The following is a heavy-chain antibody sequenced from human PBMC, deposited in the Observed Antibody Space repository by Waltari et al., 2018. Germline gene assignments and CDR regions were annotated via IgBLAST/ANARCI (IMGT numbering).Heavy chain of an antibody. D-gene: IGHD3-3*01. Sequence: EVQLVESGGGLVQPGRSLRLSCTTSGFPLGDYGMSWVRQAPGKGLEWVGFTRSNAYYGTVEYAASVKGRFTISRDDSKSIVYLQMNSLKTEDTAVYYCTRVKGSFWGGYCFDSWGQGTPVTVSS. CDR1: GFPLGDYG. CDR3: TRVKGSFWGGYCFDS. J-gene: IGHJ4*02. CDR2: TRSNAYYGTV. V-gene: IGHV3-49*04.